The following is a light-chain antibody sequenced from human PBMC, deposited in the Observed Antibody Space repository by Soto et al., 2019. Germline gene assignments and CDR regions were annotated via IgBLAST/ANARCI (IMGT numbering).Light chain of an antibody. V-gene: IGLV2-14*01. Sequence: QSALTQPASVSGSPGQSITMSCAGTSSDVGGYKYVSWYQQNPGKAPKLIIYEVSSRPSGVSNRFSGSKSGNTASLTISGLQAEDEADYYCSSYTSASTLYVFGSGTKVTVL. CDR2: EVS. J-gene: IGLJ1*01. CDR3: SSYTSASTLYV. CDR1: SSDVGGYKY.